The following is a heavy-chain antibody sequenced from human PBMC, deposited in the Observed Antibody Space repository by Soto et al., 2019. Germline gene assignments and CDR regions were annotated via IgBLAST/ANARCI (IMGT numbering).Heavy chain of an antibody. V-gene: IGHV3-23*01. CDR3: AKGIRQVATMVEFDS. CDR2: ISGRGGNS. Sequence: EVQLLESGGGLVQPGGSLRLSCAASGFTFSSYAMGWVRQAPGKGLEWVSGISGRGGNSYFADSVKGRFTISRDNSKNTLDLQMNSLRAEDTAVYYCAKGIRQVATMVEFDSWGQGTLVTVSS. CDR1: GFTFSSYA. J-gene: IGHJ4*02. D-gene: IGHD3-10*01.